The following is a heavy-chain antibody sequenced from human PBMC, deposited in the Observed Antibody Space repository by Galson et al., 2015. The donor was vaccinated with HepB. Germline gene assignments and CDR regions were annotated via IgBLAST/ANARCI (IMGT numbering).Heavy chain of an antibody. CDR3: AKDQVYGSGSPAGSFDY. J-gene: IGHJ4*02. Sequence: SLRLSCAASGFTFSSYGMHWVRQAPGKGLEWVAFIRYDGSNKYYADSVKGRFTISRDNSKNTLYLQMNSLRAEDTAVYYCAKDQVYGSGSPAGSFDYWGQGTLVTVSS. D-gene: IGHD3-10*01. CDR2: IRYDGSNK. CDR1: GFTFSSYG. V-gene: IGHV3-30*02.